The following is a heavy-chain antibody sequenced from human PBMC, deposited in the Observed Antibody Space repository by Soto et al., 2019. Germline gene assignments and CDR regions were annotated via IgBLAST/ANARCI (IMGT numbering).Heavy chain of an antibody. CDR1: GFTFSSYA. CDR2: ISSNGGST. J-gene: IGHJ6*02. CDR3: VKDRVRCSSTSCYDLYYYYGMDV. V-gene: IGHV3-64D*06. D-gene: IGHD2-2*01. Sequence: GGSLRLSCSASGFTFSSYAMHWVRQAPGKGLEYVSAISSNGGSTYYADSVKGRFTISIDNSKNTLYLQMSSLRAEDTAVYYCVKDRVRCSSTSCYDLYYYYGMDVWGQGTTVTVSS.